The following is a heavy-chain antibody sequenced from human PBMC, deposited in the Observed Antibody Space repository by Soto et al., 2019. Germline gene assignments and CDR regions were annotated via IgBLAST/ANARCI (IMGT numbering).Heavy chain of an antibody. J-gene: IGHJ6*02. V-gene: IGHV4-59*01. CDR2: TYYSGST. CDR3: ARANCGGDCYQDYYYYGMDV. Sequence: SETLSLTCTVSGGSISSYYWSWIRQPPGKGLEWIGYTYYSGSTNYNPSLKSRVTISVDTSKNQFSLKLSSVTAADTAVYYCARANCGGDCYQDYYYYGMDVSGQGTTVTVSS. D-gene: IGHD2-21*02. CDR1: GGSISSYY.